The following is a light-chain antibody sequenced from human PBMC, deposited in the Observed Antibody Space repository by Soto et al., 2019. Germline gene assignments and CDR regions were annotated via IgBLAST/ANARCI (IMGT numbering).Light chain of an antibody. J-gene: IGLJ2*01. Sequence: QSALTQPASVSGSPGQSITISCTGTSSDIGAYNFVSWYQQHPGKAPKLMLYDVNIRPSGVSNRFPGSKSVNTASLTISGLQAEDEADYYCTSWTTSTTMIFGGGTKVTVL. CDR1: SSDIGAYNF. V-gene: IGLV2-14*03. CDR2: DVN. CDR3: TSWTTSTTMI.